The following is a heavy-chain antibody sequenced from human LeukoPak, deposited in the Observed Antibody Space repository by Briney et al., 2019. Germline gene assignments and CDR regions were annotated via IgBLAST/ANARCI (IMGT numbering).Heavy chain of an antibody. CDR2: INIYNGHT. CDR1: GYTFTNYG. Sequence: ASVKVSCKASGYTFTNYGITWVRQAPGQGLECMGGINIYNGHTNYVQQFQGRVTMTTDTSTSTAYMDLRSLRSDDTAVYYCARFGSALYGIDVWGQGTTVTVSS. J-gene: IGHJ6*02. D-gene: IGHD3-10*01. CDR3: ARFGSALYGIDV. V-gene: IGHV1-18*01.